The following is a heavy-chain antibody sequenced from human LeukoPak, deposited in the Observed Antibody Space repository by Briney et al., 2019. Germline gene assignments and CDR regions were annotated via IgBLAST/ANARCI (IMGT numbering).Heavy chain of an antibody. CDR2: IYYSGST. CDR3: ARDKGKRYDFWSGYYRGENWFDP. V-gene: IGHV4-59*12. CDR1: GGSISSYY. Sequence: SETLSLTCTVSGGSISSYYWSWIRQPPGKGLEWIGYIYYSGSTNYNPSLKSRVTISVDTSKNQFSLKLSSVTAADTAVYYCARDKGKRYDFWSGYYRGENWFDPWGQGTLVTVSS. J-gene: IGHJ5*02. D-gene: IGHD3-3*01.